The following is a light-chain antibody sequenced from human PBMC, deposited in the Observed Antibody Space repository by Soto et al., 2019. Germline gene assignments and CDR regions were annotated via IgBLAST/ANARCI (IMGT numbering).Light chain of an antibody. CDR3: ASYTTSSTHV. CDR2: DVS. J-gene: IGLJ1*01. CDR1: SSDVGGYSY. Sequence: QSVLTQPASVSGSPGQSIAISCTGTSSDVGGYSYVSWYQQQPGKAPKLVISDVSNRPSGVSDRFSGSKSGNTASLTIFGLQTEDEADYYCASYTTSSTHVFGTGTKVTVL. V-gene: IGLV2-14*01.